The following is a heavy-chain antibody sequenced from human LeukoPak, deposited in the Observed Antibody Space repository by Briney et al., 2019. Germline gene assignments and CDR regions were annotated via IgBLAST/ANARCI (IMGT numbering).Heavy chain of an antibody. J-gene: IGHJ3*02. CDR1: GYTFTGYD. Sequence: GASVKVSCKASGYTFTGYDMHWGPQGPGQGLDWMGWINPNSGGTNYAQKFQGRVTMTRDTSISTAYMELSRLRSDDTAVYYCARDVTPDDAFDIWGQGTMVTVSS. D-gene: IGHD4-23*01. CDR2: INPNSGGT. CDR3: ARDVTPDDAFDI. V-gene: IGHV1-2*02.